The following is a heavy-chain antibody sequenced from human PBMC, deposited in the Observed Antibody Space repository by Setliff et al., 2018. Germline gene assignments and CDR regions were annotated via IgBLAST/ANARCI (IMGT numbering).Heavy chain of an antibody. CDR2: INHSGST. V-gene: IGHV4-34*01. Sequence: SETLSLTCAVYGGSFSGYYWSWIRQPPGKGLEWIGEINHSGSTNYNPSLKSRVTISVDTSKNQFPLKLSSVTAADTAVYYCARRETYYNFWSGYYAYWGQGTLVTVSS. CDR3: ARRETYYNFWSGYYAY. J-gene: IGHJ4*02. D-gene: IGHD3-3*01. CDR1: GGSFSGYY.